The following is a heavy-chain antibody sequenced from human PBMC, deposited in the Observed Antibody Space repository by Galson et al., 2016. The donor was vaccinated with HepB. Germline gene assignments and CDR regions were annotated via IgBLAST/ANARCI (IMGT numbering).Heavy chain of an antibody. Sequence: SLRLSCAASRFTFSTSWMTWVRQAPGKGLEWVANLSPDGIKVNNVDSVRGRFSISRDNAKTSLYLQLNTLRVEDTAVYYCARDYTWGACDIWGQGTVVTVSS. CDR3: ARDYTWGACDI. J-gene: IGHJ3*02. CDR1: RFTFSTSW. V-gene: IGHV3-7*03. D-gene: IGHD2-2*02. CDR2: LSPDGIKV.